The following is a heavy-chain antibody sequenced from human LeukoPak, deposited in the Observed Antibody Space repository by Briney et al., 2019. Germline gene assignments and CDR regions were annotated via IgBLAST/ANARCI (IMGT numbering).Heavy chain of an antibody. V-gene: IGHV3-53*01. CDR2: IYSAGNT. CDR1: GFIVSNNY. CDR3: ARTIVGSSYDAFDI. D-gene: IGHD1-26*01. Sequence: PGGSLRLSCAASGFIVSNNYMSWVRQAPGKGLEWVSIIYSAGNTYYLDSVKGRFTISRDNSKNTLYLQMNSPRVEDTAVYYCARTIVGSSYDAFDIWDIGTMVIVS. J-gene: IGHJ3*02.